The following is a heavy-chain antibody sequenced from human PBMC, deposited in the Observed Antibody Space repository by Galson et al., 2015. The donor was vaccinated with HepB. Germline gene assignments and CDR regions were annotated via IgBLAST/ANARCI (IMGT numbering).Heavy chain of an antibody. CDR3: ARTIAMAGIYYFDY. CDR2: ISSRSSYI. J-gene: IGHJ4*02. D-gene: IGHD6-19*01. Sequence: SLRLSCAASGFTFSTYSMNWVRQAPGKGLEWVSSISSRSSYIYYADSVKGRFTISRDNAKNPLYLQMNSLRAEDTAVYYCARTIAMAGIYYFDYWGQGTLVTVSS. CDR1: GFTFSTYS. V-gene: IGHV3-21*01.